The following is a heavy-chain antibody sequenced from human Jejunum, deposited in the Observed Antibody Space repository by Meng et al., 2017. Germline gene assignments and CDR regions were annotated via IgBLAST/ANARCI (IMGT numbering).Heavy chain of an antibody. Sequence: MVQTASKLKKPGDSVKVSRKASGNTCRHNAINWLRQAPGQGLEWMGCIDTNTRNPMYAQGFIGRVVFSLDTSVSTAYLQISSLKADDTAVYYCTRDGYSDCSSTSCFDYWGQGTLVTVSS. D-gene: IGHD2-2*01. CDR3: TRDGYSDCSSTSCFDY. CDR2: IDTNTRNP. V-gene: IGHV7-4-1*02. J-gene: IGHJ4*02. CDR1: GNTCRHNA.